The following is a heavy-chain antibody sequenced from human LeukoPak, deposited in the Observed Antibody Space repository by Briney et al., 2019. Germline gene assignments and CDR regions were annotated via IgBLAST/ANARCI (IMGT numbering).Heavy chain of an antibody. CDR2: ISPSGAST. J-gene: IGHJ5*02. CDR1: GYTFTSNY. D-gene: IGHD1-26*01. CDR3: ARDNSVGDNAWWFDP. Sequence: ASVKVSCKSFGYTFTSNYMHWVRQAPGQGPEWMGVISPSGASTTYAQTFQGRVTMTRDMSTSTDYMELSSLRSEDTAIYYCARDNSVGDNAWWFDPWGQGTLVTVSS. V-gene: IGHV1-46*01.